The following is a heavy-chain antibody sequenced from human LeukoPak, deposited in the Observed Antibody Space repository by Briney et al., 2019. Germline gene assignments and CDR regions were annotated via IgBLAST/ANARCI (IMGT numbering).Heavy chain of an antibody. CDR3: AKDPNCSSTSCYTRYYYYYMDV. V-gene: IGHV3-30*02. CDR2: IRYDGSNK. D-gene: IGHD2-2*02. CDR1: GFTFSSYG. Sequence: PGGSLRLSCAASGFTFSSYGMHWVRQASGKGLEWVAFIRYDGSNKYYADSVKGRFTISRDNSKNTLYLQMNSLRAEDTAVYYCAKDPNCSSTSCYTRYYYYYMDVWGKGTTVTVSS. J-gene: IGHJ6*03.